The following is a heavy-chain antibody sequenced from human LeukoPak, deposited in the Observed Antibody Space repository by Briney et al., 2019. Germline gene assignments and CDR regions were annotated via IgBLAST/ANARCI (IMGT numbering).Heavy chain of an antibody. J-gene: IGHJ4*02. V-gene: IGHV1-18*01. CDR3: ARDRPLDYYYDSSGPQSTLDH. D-gene: IGHD3-22*01. Sequence: GASVKVSCKASGYTFTSYGISWVRQAPGQGLEWMGWISTYNGYTNYAQNFQGRVTMTTDTSTSTAYMELRSLRSDDTAVYYCARDRPLDYYYDSSGPQSTLDHWGQGTLVTVSS. CDR2: ISTYNGYT. CDR1: GYTFTSYG.